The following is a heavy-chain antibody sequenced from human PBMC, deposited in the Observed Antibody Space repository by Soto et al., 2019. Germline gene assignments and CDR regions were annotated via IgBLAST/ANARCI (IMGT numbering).Heavy chain of an antibody. J-gene: IGHJ5*02. V-gene: IGHV4-59*01. CDR1: GGSISSYF. D-gene: IGHD5-12*01. CDR3: VSGRWLQLPGT. CDR2: LYNSGST. Sequence: QVQLQESGPGLVKPSETLSLTCTVSGGSISSYFWSWIRQPPGKGLEWIGYLYNSGSTNYNPSLKSRVTISVDMSKNQFSLKLSSVPAADTAVYYCVSGRWLQLPGTWGQGTLVTVSS.